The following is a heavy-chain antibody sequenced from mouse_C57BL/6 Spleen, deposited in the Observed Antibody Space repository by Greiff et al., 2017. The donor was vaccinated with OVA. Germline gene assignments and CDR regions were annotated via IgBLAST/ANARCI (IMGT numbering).Heavy chain of an antibody. J-gene: IGHJ2*01. CDR1: GYTFTSYW. CDR2: IDPNSGGT. Sequence: QVQLQQPGAELVKPGASVKLSCKASGYTFTSYWMHWVKQRPGRGLEWIGRIDPNSGGTKYNEKLKSKATLTVDKPSSTAYMQLSSLTSKDSAVYYCAREPSYYSNYVGYWGQGTTLTVSS. D-gene: IGHD2-5*01. V-gene: IGHV1-72*01. CDR3: AREPSYYSNYVGY.